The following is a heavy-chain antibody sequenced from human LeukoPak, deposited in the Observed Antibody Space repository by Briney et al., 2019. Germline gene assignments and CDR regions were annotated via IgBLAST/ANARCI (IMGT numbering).Heavy chain of an antibody. V-gene: IGHV3-23*01. CDR3: AKVERSYYDSSGYYPFES. J-gene: IGHJ4*02. D-gene: IGHD3-22*01. CDR1: GLTFSNFS. Sequence: PGGSLRLSCEASGLTFSNFSINWVRQPPGKGPEWVSAISASGGSSFYADSVKGRFTISRDNSKNTLYLQMNSLRADDSAVYYCAKVERSYYDSSGYYPFESWGQGTLVTVSS. CDR2: ISASGGSS.